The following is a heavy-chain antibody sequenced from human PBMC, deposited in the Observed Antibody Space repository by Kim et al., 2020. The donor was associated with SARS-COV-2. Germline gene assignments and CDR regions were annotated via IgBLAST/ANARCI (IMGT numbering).Heavy chain of an antibody. D-gene: IGHD6-13*01. Sequence: ASVKVSCKASGYTFTSYAMNWVRHAPGQGLEWMGWINTNTGNPTYAQGFTGRFVFSLDTSVSTAYLQISSLKAEDTAVYYCARGSSYSSSWYPVPSASFDYWGQGTLVTVSS. CDR3: ARGSSYSSSWYPVPSASFDY. V-gene: IGHV7-4-1*02. J-gene: IGHJ4*02. CDR1: GYTFTSYA. CDR2: INTNTGNP.